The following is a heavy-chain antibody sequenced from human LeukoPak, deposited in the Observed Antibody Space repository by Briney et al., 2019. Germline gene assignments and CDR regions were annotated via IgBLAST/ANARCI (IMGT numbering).Heavy chain of an antibody. CDR3: ARSSQAPIDCRH. V-gene: IGHV4-4*08. CDR1: GGLISTDH. D-gene: IGHD2-15*01. J-gene: IGHJ1*01. CDR2: IYTSGTT. Sequence: SDPLSLMCTVSGGLISTDHWRWIRQPPGRGLEWIGYIYTSGTTNSNPSLKSRVTISADTSKNQFSLKVRSVTAAGMAVYYWARSSQAPIDCRHWG.